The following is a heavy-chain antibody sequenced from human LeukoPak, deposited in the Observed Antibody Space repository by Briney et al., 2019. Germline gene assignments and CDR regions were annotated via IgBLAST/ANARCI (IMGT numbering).Heavy chain of an antibody. J-gene: IGHJ6*02. CDR3: LRDGSGPIFGVPSRLGHTYDVMDV. D-gene: IGHD3-3*02. V-gene: IGHV3-21*06. CDR2: ISSSGKFT. CDR1: GFTFSSYS. Sequence: GGSLRLSCAGSGFTFSSYSMNWVRQAPGKGLEWVSSISSSGKFTYYADSIKGRFTISRDNVNNSLFLQMNSLSAEDTAVYYCLRDGSGPIFGVPSRLGHTYDVMDVWGQGTTVTVSS.